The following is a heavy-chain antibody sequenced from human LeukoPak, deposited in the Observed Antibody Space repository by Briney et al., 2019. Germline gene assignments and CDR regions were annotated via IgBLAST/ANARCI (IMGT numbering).Heavy chain of an antibody. CDR1: GGSISSYY. CDR2: IYTSGST. Sequence: SETLSLTCTVSGGSISSYYWSWVRQPAGKGLEWIGHIYTSGSTKYNPSLKSRVTISLDKSENQFSLKLSSVTAADTAVYYCAGDGYRTSWYYYWGQGTLVTVSS. D-gene: IGHD6-13*01. V-gene: IGHV4-4*07. CDR3: AGDGYRTSWYYY. J-gene: IGHJ4*02.